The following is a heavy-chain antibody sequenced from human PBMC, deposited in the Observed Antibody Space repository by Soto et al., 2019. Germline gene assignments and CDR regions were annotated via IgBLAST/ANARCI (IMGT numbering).Heavy chain of an antibody. Sequence: QLQLQESGSGLVKPSQTLSLTCAVSGGSISSGGYSWSWIWQPPGKGLEWIGYIYHSGSTYYNPSLKSRVTISVDRSKNQFSLKLSSVTAADTAVYYCARVSCPIVGSTSCYTDNWFDPWGQGTLVTVSS. CDR1: GGSISSGGYS. CDR3: ARVSCPIVGSTSCYTDNWFDP. D-gene: IGHD2-2*02. J-gene: IGHJ5*02. CDR2: IYHSGST. V-gene: IGHV4-30-2*01.